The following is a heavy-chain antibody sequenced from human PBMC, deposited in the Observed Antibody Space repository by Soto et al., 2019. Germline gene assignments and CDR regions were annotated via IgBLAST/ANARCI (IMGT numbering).Heavy chain of an antibody. J-gene: IGHJ6*03. CDR1: GYTFTSYG. Sequence: QVQLVQSGAEVKKPGASVKVSCKASGYTFTSYGSSWVRQAPGQGLECMGWISAYNGNTNYAQKLQGRVTMTTDTSTSTAYMELRSLRSDDTAVYYCARDYDFWSPDYYYYMDVWGKGTTVTVSS. CDR2: ISAYNGNT. D-gene: IGHD3-3*01. V-gene: IGHV1-18*01. CDR3: ARDYDFWSPDYYYYMDV.